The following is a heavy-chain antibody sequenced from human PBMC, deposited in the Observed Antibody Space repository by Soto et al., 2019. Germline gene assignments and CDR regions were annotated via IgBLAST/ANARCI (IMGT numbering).Heavy chain of an antibody. CDR3: AREGLEQQLGPYYFDY. CDR2: IYYSGST. V-gene: IGHV4-39*07. Sequence: SETLSLTCTVSGGSISSSSYYWGWIRQPPGKGLEWIGSIYYSGSTYYNPSLKSRVTISVDTSKNQFSLKLSSLTAADTAVYYCAREGLEQQLGPYYFDYWGQGTLVTVSS. J-gene: IGHJ4*02. CDR1: GGSISSSSYY. D-gene: IGHD6-13*01.